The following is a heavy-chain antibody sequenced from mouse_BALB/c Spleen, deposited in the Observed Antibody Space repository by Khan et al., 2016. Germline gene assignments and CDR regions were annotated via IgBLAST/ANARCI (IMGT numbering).Heavy chain of an antibody. Sequence: EVKLEESGGGLVQPGGSMKLSCAASGFTFSGAWMDWVRQSPEKGLEWVAEIRNKANNPATYYVESVKGRFTISGDDSKSSVYLQMNSLRAEDTGIYYCTRQSGSWFAYWGQGTLVTVSP. V-gene: IGHV6-6*01. J-gene: IGHJ3*01. CDR1: GFTFSGAW. D-gene: IGHD4-1*01. CDR2: IRNKANNPAT. CDR3: TRQSGSWFAY.